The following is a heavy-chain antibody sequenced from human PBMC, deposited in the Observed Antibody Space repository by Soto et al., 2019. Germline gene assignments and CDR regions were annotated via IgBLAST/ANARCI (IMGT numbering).Heavy chain of an antibody. CDR1: GYTFFTYD. D-gene: IGHD5-12*01. CDR3: ARHHGPTTSENWFDP. J-gene: IGHJ5*02. Sequence: QVHLVQSGVEVKTPGASVKVSCQASGYTFFTYDISWVRQAPGQGLEWKGWISTYSGDTKYAQKFQGRVTMTTDTSTATAYLELSSLRPDDTTVYYCARHHGPTTSENWFDPWGQGTLVTVSS. V-gene: IGHV1-18*01. CDR2: ISTYSGDT.